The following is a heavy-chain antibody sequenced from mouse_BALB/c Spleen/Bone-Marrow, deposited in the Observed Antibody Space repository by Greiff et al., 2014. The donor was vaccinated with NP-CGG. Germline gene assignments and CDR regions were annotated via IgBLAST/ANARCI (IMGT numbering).Heavy chain of an antibody. V-gene: IGHV1-7*01. D-gene: IGHD1-1*01. CDR1: GYTFTSYW. CDR3: ARRAYGGSYGFAY. J-gene: IGHJ3*01. CDR2: INPSTDYT. Sequence: VQRVESGAELAKPGASLKMSCKASGYTFTSYWMRWVKQRPGQGLEWIGYINPSTDYTEYNQKFKDKATLTADKSSSAAFMQLSSLTSEDSAVYYCARRAYGGSYGFAYWGQGTLVTVST.